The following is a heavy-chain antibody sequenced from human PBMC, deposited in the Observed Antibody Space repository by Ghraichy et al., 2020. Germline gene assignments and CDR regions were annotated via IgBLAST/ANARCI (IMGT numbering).Heavy chain of an antibody. D-gene: IGHD5-18*01. Sequence: ASVKVSCKASGFTFSNYYMYWVRQAPGQGLEWMGWINGGSGVTTYAQHFQGRFTMTRDTSITTVYMELSSLRSDDTAVYYCARGLKGYSYGLFDYWGQGSLVTVSS. CDR3: ARGLKGYSYGLFDY. J-gene: IGHJ4*02. V-gene: IGHV1-2*02. CDR1: GFTFSNYY. CDR2: INGGSGVT.